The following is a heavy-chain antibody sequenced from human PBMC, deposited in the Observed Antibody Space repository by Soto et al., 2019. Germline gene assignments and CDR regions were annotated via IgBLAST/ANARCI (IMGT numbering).Heavy chain of an antibody. CDR3: ARDCSGGSCYPGDY. CDR1: GFTVSSNY. D-gene: IGHD2-15*01. CDR2: IYSGGST. J-gene: IGHJ4*02. Sequence: GGSLRLSCAASGFTVSSNYMSWVRQAPGKGLEWVSVIYSGGSTYYADSVKGRFTISRHNSKNTLYLQMNSLRAEDTAVYYCARDCSGGSCYPGDYWGQRTLVTVSS. V-gene: IGHV3-53*04.